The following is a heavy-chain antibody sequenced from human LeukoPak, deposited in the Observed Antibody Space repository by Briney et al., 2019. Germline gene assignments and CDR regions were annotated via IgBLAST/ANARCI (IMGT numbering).Heavy chain of an antibody. CDR1: GGSFSGYY. CDR2: IYHRGST. D-gene: IGHD1-26*01. CDR3: ARDGLVGATQLSSFDY. Sequence: SETLSLTCAVYGGSFSGYYRSWIRQPPGKGLEWIGSIYHRGSTYYNPSLKSRVTISVDTSKNQFSLKLSSVTAADTAVYYCARDGLVGATQLSSFDYWGQGTLVTVSS. J-gene: IGHJ4*02. V-gene: IGHV4-34*01.